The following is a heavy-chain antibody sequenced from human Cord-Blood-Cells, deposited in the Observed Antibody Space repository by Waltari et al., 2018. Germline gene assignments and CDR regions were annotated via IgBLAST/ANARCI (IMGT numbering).Heavy chain of an antibody. CDR2: IYHSGST. D-gene: IGHD6-6*01. CDR1: GYSIRSGYY. Sequence: QVQLQESGPGLVKPSETLSLTCTVSGYSIRSGYYWGWTRQPPGKGLEWIGSIYHSGSTYYNPSLKSRVTISVDTSKNQFSLKLSSVTAADTAVYYCARAPRESSSSGLAFDIWGQGTMVTVSS. CDR3: ARAPRESSSSGLAFDI. J-gene: IGHJ3*02. V-gene: IGHV4-38-2*02.